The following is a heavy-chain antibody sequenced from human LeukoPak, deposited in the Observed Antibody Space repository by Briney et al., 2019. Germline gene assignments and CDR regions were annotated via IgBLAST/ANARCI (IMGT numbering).Heavy chain of an antibody. CDR1: GGSISSYY. CDR3: ARVPSAGPDY. CDR2: IYYSGST. J-gene: IGHJ4*02. V-gene: IGHV4-59*01. Sequence: SXTLSXTCTASGGSISSYYWSWIRQPPGKGLEWIGYIYYSGSTNYNPSLKSRVTISVDTSKNQFSLKLSSVTAADTAVYYCARVPSAGPDYWGQGTLVTVSS. D-gene: IGHD6-19*01.